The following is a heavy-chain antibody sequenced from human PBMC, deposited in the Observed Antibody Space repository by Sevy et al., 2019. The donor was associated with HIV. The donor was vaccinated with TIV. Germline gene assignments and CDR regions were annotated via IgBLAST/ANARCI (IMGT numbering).Heavy chain of an antibody. V-gene: IGHV1-8*03. J-gene: IGHJ6*03. D-gene: IGHD3-10*01. CDR3: ARGHGGDYYGSGAYYYYYMDV. Sequence: ASVKVSCKASGYTFTSYDINWVRQATGQGLEWMGWMNPNSGNTGYAQKFQGRVTITRNTSISTAYMELSSLRSEDTAVYYFARGHGGDYYGSGAYYYYYMDVWGKGTTVTVSS. CDR2: MNPNSGNT. CDR1: GYTFTSYD.